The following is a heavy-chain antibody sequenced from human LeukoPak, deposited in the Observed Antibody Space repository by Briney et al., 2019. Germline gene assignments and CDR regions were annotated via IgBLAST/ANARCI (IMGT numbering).Heavy chain of an antibody. J-gene: IGHJ5*02. CDR3: ARVGLSDYELPDWFDP. CDR1: GFTFSSYA. CDR2: IYSAGHT. D-gene: IGHD5-12*01. V-gene: IGHV3-53*04. Sequence: GGSLRLSCAASGFTFSSYAMSWVRQAPGKGLEWVSVIYSAGHTFYADSVKGRFTISRHVSKNTLYLQMNSLTPEDTAIYYCARVGLSDYELPDWFDPWGQGTLVTVSS.